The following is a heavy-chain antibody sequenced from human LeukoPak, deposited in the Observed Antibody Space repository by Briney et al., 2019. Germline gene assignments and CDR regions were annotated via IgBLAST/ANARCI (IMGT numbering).Heavy chain of an antibody. CDR2: IKVDGSHT. V-gene: IGHV3-74*01. CDR3: ARGYCSSTSCYYYYYYGMDV. CDR1: GFTFSNYW. Sequence: GGSLRLSCAASGFTFSNYWMHWVRQAPGKGLVWVSRIKVDGSHTIYADSVKGRFTISRDNAKNTLYLQMNSLRAEDTAVYYCARGYCSSTSCYYYYYYGMDVWGQGTTVTVSS. J-gene: IGHJ6*02. D-gene: IGHD2-2*01.